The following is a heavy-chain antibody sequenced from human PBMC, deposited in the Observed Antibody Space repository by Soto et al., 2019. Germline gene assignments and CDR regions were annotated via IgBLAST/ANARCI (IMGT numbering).Heavy chain of an antibody. D-gene: IGHD3-10*01. CDR3: ARNGSGNRRGWFDP. J-gene: IGHJ5*02. V-gene: IGHV4-34*01. Sequence: SETLSLTCAVYGGSFSGYYWSWIRQPPGKGLEWIGEINHSGSTNYNPSLKSRVTISVDTSKNQFSLKLSSVTAADTAVYYCARNGSGNRRGWFDPWGQGTLVTVSS. CDR2: INHSGST. CDR1: GGSFSGYY.